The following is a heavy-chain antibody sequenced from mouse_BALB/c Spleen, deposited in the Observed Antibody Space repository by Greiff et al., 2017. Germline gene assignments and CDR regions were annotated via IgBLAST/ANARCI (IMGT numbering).Heavy chain of an antibody. V-gene: IGHV2-2*02. J-gene: IGHJ1*01. CDR1: GFSLTSYG. CDR3: ARKGYGSPYWYFDV. CDR2: IWSGGST. D-gene: IGHD2-1*01. Sequence: VKLVESGPGLVQPSQSLSITCTVSGFSLTSYGVHWVRQSPGKGLEWLGVIWSGGSTDYNAAFISRLSISKDNSKSQVFFKMNSLQANDTAIYYCARKGYGSPYWYFDVWGAGTTVTVSS.